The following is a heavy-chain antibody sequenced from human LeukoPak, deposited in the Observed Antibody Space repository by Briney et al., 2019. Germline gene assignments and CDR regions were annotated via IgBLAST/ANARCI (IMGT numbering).Heavy chain of an antibody. CDR2: INHSGST. J-gene: IGHJ6*03. V-gene: IGHV4-34*01. Sequence: SETLSLTCAVYGGSFSGNYWNWIRQSPGNGLEWIGEINHSGSTNYNPSLKSRVRMSVDTSKNQFSLKLSSATAADTAVYYCARGRGATILGVVITRNYYIDVWGKGTTVSVSS. CDR3: ARGRGATILGVVITRNYYIDV. CDR1: GGSFSGNY. D-gene: IGHD3-3*01.